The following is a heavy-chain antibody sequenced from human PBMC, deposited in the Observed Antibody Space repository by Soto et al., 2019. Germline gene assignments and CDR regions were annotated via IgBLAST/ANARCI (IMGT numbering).Heavy chain of an antibody. V-gene: IGHV3-23*01. J-gene: IGHJ4*02. CDR3: AKGYAFLEWPRGGFDY. Sequence: GGSLRLSCAASGFTFSSYAMSWVRQAPGKGLEWVSAISGSGGSTYYADSVKGRFTISRDNSKNTLYLQMNSLRAEDTAVYYCAKGYAFLEWPRGGFDYWGQGTLVTVSS. CDR2: ISGSGGST. CDR1: GFTFSSYA. D-gene: IGHD3-3*01.